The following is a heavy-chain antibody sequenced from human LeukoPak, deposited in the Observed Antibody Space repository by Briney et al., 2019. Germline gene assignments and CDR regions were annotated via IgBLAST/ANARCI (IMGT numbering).Heavy chain of an antibody. CDR3: ARVPDTGTPYYYYYYMDV. Sequence: ASVKVSCKASGYTFTSYAMNWVRQAPGQGLEWMGWINTNTGNPTYAQGFTGRFAFSLDTSVSTAYLQISSLKAEDTAVYYCARVPDTGTPYYYYYYMDVWGKGTTVTVSS. J-gene: IGHJ6*03. D-gene: IGHD7-27*01. CDR1: GYTFTSYA. CDR2: INTNTGNP. V-gene: IGHV7-4-1*02.